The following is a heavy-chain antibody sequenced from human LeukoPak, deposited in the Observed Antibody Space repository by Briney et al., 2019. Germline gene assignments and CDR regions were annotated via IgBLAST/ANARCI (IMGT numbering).Heavy chain of an antibody. J-gene: IGHJ5*02. Sequence: GGSLRLSCSASEFMLRNYWMSWVRQAPGKGLEWVANIKPEGSEKYYVDSVKDRFTISRDNAKNSVYLQMSSLRAEDTAVYYCAKDGRGAGGYSSSWYNWFDPWGQGTLVTVSS. CDR1: EFMLRNYW. CDR3: AKDGRGAGGYSSSWYNWFDP. V-gene: IGHV3-7*03. CDR2: IKPEGSEK. D-gene: IGHD6-13*01.